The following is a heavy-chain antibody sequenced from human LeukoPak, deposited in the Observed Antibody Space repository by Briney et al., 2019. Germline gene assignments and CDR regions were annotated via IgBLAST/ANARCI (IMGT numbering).Heavy chain of an antibody. CDR1: GGSFSGYY. CDR2: INHSGST. D-gene: IGHD6-25*01. Sequence: PSETLSLTCAVYGGSFSGYYWSWIRQPPGKGLEWIGEINHSGSTNYNPSLKSRVTIFVDTSKNQLSLKLSSVTAADTAVYYCARDPGATRSNYWGQGTLVTVSS. V-gene: IGHV4-34*01. J-gene: IGHJ4*02. CDR3: ARDPGATRSNY.